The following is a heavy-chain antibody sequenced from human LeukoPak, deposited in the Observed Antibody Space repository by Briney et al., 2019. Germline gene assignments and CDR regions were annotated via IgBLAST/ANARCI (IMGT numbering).Heavy chain of an antibody. Sequence: PGGSLRLSCAASRFTFSTYWMHWVRQAPGKGLVWVSRINSDGSSTGYADSVKGRFTISRDNAKNTLYLQMNSLRAEDTAVYYCARENRIAAAGTGYWGQGTLVTVSS. D-gene: IGHD6-13*01. CDR1: RFTFSTYW. J-gene: IGHJ4*02. CDR3: ARENRIAAAGTGY. CDR2: INSDGSST. V-gene: IGHV3-74*01.